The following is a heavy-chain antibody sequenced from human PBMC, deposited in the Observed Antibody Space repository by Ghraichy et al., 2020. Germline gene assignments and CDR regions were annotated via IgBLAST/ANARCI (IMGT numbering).Heavy chain of an antibody. V-gene: IGHV3-11*01. Sequence: GGSLRLSCAASGFTFGDYYMSWIRQPPGKGLEWVSGINSGGSVIQYADSVKGRFTVSRDDAKNSVFLEMNSLRAEDTAVYYCARDRSFGLLSDYWGQGTLVIVSS. CDR1: GFTFGDYY. D-gene: IGHD2/OR15-2a*01. CDR3: ARDRSFGLLSDY. CDR2: INSGGSVI. J-gene: IGHJ4*02.